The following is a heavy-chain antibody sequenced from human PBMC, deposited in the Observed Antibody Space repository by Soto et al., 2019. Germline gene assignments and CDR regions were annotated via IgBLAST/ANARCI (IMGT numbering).Heavy chain of an antibody. J-gene: IGHJ3*02. D-gene: IGHD6-19*01. CDR1: GYTFTGDY. CDR2: IEPNIFCT. Sequence: ASVKVSCKASGYTFTGDYMHFVRQAPGQCLEWIGWIEPNIFCTNYAQKFQGWVAMSIDTSISTCYMELSRLRSDETSVYYCARRAVAGTGGAFDIWGQ. CDR3: ARRAVAGTGGAFDI. V-gene: IGHV1-2*04.